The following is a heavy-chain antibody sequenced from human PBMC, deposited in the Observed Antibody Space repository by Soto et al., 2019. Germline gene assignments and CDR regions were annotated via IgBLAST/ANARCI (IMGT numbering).Heavy chain of an antibody. D-gene: IGHD3-16*01. V-gene: IGHV1-8*01. Sequence: QVQLVQSGAEVKKQGASVKVSCKASGYTFTNHDISWVRQATGQGLEWMGWMNPNSGNTGYAHKFQGRVTLPRDTSMSTAYMELNSLGSDATAVSYCARQDYGPTDYWGQGTLVTVSS. J-gene: IGHJ4*02. CDR2: MNPNSGNT. CDR3: ARQDYGPTDY. CDR1: GYTFTNHD.